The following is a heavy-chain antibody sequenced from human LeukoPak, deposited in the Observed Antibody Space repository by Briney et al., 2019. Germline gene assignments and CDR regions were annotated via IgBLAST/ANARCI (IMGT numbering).Heavy chain of an antibody. CDR2: MNPNSGNT. D-gene: IGHD6-19*01. J-gene: IGHJ6*02. CDR1: GYTFTSYD. CDR3: ARGIGIAVAGSNYYYYCGMDV. V-gene: IGHV1-8*01. Sequence: ASVKVSCKASGYTFTSYDINWVRQATGQGLEWMGWMNPNSGNTGYAQKFQGRVTMTRNTSISTAYMELSSLRSEDTAVYYCARGIGIAVAGSNYYYYCGMDVWGQGTTVTVSS.